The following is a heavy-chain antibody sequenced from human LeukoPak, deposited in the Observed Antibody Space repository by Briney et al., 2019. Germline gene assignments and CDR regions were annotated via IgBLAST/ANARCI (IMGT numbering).Heavy chain of an antibody. CDR1: GYTFNKNY. V-gene: IGHV5-51*01. J-gene: IGHJ4*02. D-gene: IGHD4-17*01. CDR2: IYPGDSDT. CDR3: MRGNQKYGDYVRD. Sequence: PGESLKISCKASGYTFNKNYIAWVRQVSGKGLEWMGIIYPGDSDTRYSPSFQGHVTISADESISTAFLQWSSVEATDSAMYYCMRGNQKYGDYVRDWGQGTLVTISS.